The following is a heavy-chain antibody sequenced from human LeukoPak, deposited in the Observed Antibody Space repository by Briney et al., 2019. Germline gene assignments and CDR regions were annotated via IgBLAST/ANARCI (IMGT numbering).Heavy chain of an antibody. CDR3: AKDYEPLVGVHRWGDWFDP. Sequence: GGTLRLSCAASGFTFSSYGMSWVRQAPGKGLEWVSAISGSGGSTYYADSVKGRFAISRDNSKNTLYLQMNSLRAEDTAVYYCAKDYEPLVGVHRWGDWFDPWGQGTLVTVSS. CDR1: GFTFSSYG. V-gene: IGHV3-23*01. CDR2: ISGSGGST. J-gene: IGHJ5*02. D-gene: IGHD1-26*01.